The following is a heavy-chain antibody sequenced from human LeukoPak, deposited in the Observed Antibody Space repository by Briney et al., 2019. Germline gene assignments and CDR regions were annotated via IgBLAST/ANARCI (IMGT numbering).Heavy chain of an antibody. J-gene: IGHJ4*02. D-gene: IGHD3-10*01. CDR1: GYTFTSYG. CDR2: ISAYNGNT. Sequence: GASVKASCKASGYTFTSYGISWVRQAPGQGLEWMGWISAYNGNTNYAQKLQGRVTMTTDTSTSTAYMELRSLRSDDTAVYYCARDGPSYYYGSGSRSGDYWGQGTLVTVSS. CDR3: ARDGPSYYYGSGSRSGDY. V-gene: IGHV1-18*01.